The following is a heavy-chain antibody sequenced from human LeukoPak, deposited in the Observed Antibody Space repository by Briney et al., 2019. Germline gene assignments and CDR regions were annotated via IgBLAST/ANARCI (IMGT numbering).Heavy chain of an antibody. CDR3: ARAPRGGSYYFDY. V-gene: IGHV3-64*01. D-gene: IGHD1-26*01. Sequence: PGGSLRLSCAASGFTFSSYAMHWVRQAPGKGLEYVSAISSNGGSTYYANSVKGRFTISRGNSKNTLYLQMGSLRAEDMAVYYCARAPRGGSYYFDYWGQGTLVTVSS. J-gene: IGHJ4*02. CDR2: ISSNGGST. CDR1: GFTFSSYA.